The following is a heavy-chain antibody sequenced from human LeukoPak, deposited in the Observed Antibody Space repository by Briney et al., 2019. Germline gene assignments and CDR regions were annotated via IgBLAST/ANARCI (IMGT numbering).Heavy chain of an antibody. J-gene: IGHJ3*02. CDR1: GGSITSSSYY. CDR3: ASLAGVPPHRTVITGGSFDI. D-gene: IGHD4-11*01. CDR2: IFYSGST. V-gene: IGHV4-39*01. Sequence: KPSETLSLTCTVSGGSITSSSYYWGWIRQPPGKGLEWIGNIFYSGSTYYNPSLKSRSTISVDTSKNQFSLRLTSVTAADTAVYYCASLAGVPPHRTVITGGSFDIWGQGTMVTVSS.